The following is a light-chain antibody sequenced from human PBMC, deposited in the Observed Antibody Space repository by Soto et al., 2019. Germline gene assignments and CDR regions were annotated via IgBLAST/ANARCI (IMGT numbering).Light chain of an antibody. Sequence: QSVLTQPRSVSGSPGQSVTISCTGTSSDVGGYNYVSWYQQHPGKAPKVMIYVVSKRPSGVPDRFSGSKSGNTASLTISGLQAGDEADYYCCSYAGNYTLIFGGGTKLTVL. CDR1: SSDVGGYNY. J-gene: IGLJ2*01. V-gene: IGLV2-11*01. CDR3: CSYAGNYTLI. CDR2: VVS.